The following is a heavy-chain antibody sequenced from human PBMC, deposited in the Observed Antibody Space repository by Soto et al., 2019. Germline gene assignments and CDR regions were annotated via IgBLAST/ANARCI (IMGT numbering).Heavy chain of an antibody. V-gene: IGHV3-30*18. Sequence: QVQLVESGGGVVQPGKSLRLSCAGSGFTFNHYGMHWVRQAPGKGLEWVAFSSYDGRTKYYADSVKGRFTISRDESKNTLHVQMDSLRPDDTAVYYCAKDGAPGYCGRTSCRPAGAYWGQGTLVTVSS. D-gene: IGHD2-2*01. J-gene: IGHJ4*02. CDR3: AKDGAPGYCGRTSCRPAGAY. CDR1: GFTFNHYG. CDR2: SSYDGRTK.